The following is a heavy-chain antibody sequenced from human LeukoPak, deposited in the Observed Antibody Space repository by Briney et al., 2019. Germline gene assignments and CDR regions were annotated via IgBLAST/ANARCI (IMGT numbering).Heavy chain of an antibody. V-gene: IGHV6-1*01. CDR2: TYYRSKWYN. Sequence: SQTLSLTCAISGDSVSSNSAAWNWIRQSPSRGLEWLGRTYYRSKWYNDYAVSVKSRITINPDTSKNQFSLQLNSVTSEDTAVYYCASGPDSSGWFVDWFDPWGQGTLVTVSS. CDR1: GDSVSSNSAA. D-gene: IGHD6-19*01. J-gene: IGHJ5*02. CDR3: ASGPDSSGWFVDWFDP.